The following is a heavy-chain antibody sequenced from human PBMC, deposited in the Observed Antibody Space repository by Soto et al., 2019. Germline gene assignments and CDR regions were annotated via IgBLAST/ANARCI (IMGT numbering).Heavy chain of an antibody. Sequence: GGSLRLSCSASGFTFSSYAMHWVRQAPGKGLEWVAVISYDENNKYYADSVKGRFTISRDNSKNTLYLQMNSLRAEDTAVYYCAREYSSGWYNAFDIWGQGTMVTVSS. CDR2: ISYDENNK. CDR3: AREYSSGWYNAFDI. D-gene: IGHD6-19*01. CDR1: GFTFSSYA. V-gene: IGHV3-30-3*01. J-gene: IGHJ3*02.